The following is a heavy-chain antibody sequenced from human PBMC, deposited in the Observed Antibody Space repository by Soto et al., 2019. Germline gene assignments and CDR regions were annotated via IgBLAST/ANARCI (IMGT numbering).Heavy chain of an antibody. CDR2: ISYDGSNK. V-gene: IGHV3-30-3*01. J-gene: IGHJ6*02. D-gene: IGHD1-26*01. Sequence: GSLRLSCAASGFTFSSYAMHWVRQAPGKGLEWVAVISYDGSNKYYADSVKGRFTISRDNSKNTLYLQMNSLRAEDTAVYYCARDMYLGAPGGMAVWGQGTTVTVSS. CDR1: GFTFSSYA. CDR3: ARDMYLGAPGGMAV.